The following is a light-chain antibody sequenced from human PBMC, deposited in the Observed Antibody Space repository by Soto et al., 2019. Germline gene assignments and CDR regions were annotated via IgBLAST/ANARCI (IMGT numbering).Light chain of an antibody. V-gene: IGKV3-15*01. CDR3: QQRSNWPIT. J-gene: IGKJ5*01. CDR1: QSVSSK. Sequence: EIVMTQSPATLSVCPGEGSTLSCRASQSVSSKLAWYQQKPGQAPRLLIYGASTRATGIPARFSGSGSGTDFTLTISSLEPEDFAVYYCQQRSNWPITFGQGTRLEIK. CDR2: GAS.